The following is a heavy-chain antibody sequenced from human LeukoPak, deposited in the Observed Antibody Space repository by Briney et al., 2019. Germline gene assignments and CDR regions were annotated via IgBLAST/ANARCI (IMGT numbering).Heavy chain of an antibody. CDR3: ARGRDGYITECFQH. Sequence: SVKVSCKASGGTFINYAISWVRQAPGQGLEWMGGIIPIFGTANYAQKFQDRVTITADKSTSTAYMELSSLRSEDTAVYYCARGRDGYITECFQHWGQGTLVTVSS. V-gene: IGHV1-69*06. J-gene: IGHJ1*01. D-gene: IGHD5-24*01. CDR1: GGTFINYA. CDR2: IIPIFGTA.